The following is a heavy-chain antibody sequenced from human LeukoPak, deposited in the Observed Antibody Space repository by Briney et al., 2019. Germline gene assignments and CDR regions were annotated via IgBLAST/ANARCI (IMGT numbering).Heavy chain of an antibody. D-gene: IGHD6-13*01. CDR2: INWNGGST. V-gene: IGHV3-20*01. CDR3: ARIPAGIVTHYFDY. Sequence: GGSLRLSCAASGFTFDDYGMSWVRQAPGKGLEWVSGINWNGGSTGYADSVKGRFTISRDNAKNSLYLQMNSLRAEDTALYHCARIPAGIVTHYFDYWGQGTLVTVSS. CDR1: GFTFDDYG. J-gene: IGHJ4*02.